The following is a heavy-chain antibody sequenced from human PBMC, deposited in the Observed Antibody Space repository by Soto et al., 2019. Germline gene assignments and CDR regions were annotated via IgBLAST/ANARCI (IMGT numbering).Heavy chain of an antibody. V-gene: IGHV1-69*01. D-gene: IGHD6-13*01. J-gene: IGHJ1*01. CDR2: IIPIFGTA. CDR1: GGTFSSYA. CDR3: ARDGAIAADGIGWWSPPAPEYFQH. Sequence: QVQLVQSGAEVKKPGSSVKVSCKASGGTFSSYAISWVRQAPGQGLEWMGGIIPIFGTANYAQKFQGRVTITADESTSTDYMELSSLRSEDTDVYYCARDGAIAADGIGWWSPPAPEYFQHWGQGTMVTVSS.